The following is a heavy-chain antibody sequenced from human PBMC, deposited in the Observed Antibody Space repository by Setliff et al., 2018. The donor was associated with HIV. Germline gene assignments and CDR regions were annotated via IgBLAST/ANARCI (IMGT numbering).Heavy chain of an antibody. CDR3: GRWGHGYNSYDH. V-gene: IGHV4-59*11. D-gene: IGHD5-12*01. Sequence: ETLSLTCTVSGGSISIHYWSWIRLHPGKGLEWIGTTYYDGSTIYNPSLNSRVTMSVDTPKKQFSLTLRSLTAADTSVYYCGRWGHGYNSYDHWGQGTLVTVSS. J-gene: IGHJ4*02. CDR1: GGSISIHY. CDR2: TYYDGST.